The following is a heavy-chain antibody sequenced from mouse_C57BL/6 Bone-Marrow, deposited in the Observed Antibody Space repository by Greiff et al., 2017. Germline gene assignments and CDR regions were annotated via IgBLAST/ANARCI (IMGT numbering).Heavy chain of an antibody. CDR2: ISGGGGNT. V-gene: IGHV5-9*01. Sequence: EVMLVESGGGLVKPGGSLKLSCAASGFTFSSYTMSWVRQTPEKRLEWVATISGGGGNTYYPDSVKGRFTISRDNAKNTLSLQMSNLRSEDTALYYCAVPRGYWGQGTTLTVSS. D-gene: IGHD5-1*01. CDR3: AVPRGY. CDR1: GFTFSSYT. J-gene: IGHJ2*01.